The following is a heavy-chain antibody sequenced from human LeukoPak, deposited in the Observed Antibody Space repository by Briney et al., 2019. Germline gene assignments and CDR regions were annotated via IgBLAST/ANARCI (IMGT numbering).Heavy chain of an antibody. D-gene: IGHD2-21*02. Sequence: GGSLRLSCAASGFTFSSYWMHSVRQAPGKGLVWVSRISSDGSSTSYADSVKGRFTISRDNAKNTLYLQMNSLRAEDTAVYYCARRLAYCGGDCYSFAFDIWGQGTMVTVSS. CDR3: ARRLAYCGGDCYSFAFDI. V-gene: IGHV3-74*01. CDR2: ISSDGSST. J-gene: IGHJ3*02. CDR1: GFTFSSYW.